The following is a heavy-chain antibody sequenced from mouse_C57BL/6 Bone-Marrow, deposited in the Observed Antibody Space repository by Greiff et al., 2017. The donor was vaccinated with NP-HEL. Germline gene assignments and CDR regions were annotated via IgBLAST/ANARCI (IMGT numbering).Heavy chain of an antibody. Sequence: EVQGVESGGDLVKPGGSLKLSCAASGFTFSSYGMSWVRQTPDKRLEWVATISSGGSYTYYPDSVQGRFTISRDNAKNTLYLQMSSLKSEDTAMYYCASPYDYDVAWFAYWGQGTLVTVSA. D-gene: IGHD2-4*01. CDR1: GFTFSSYG. J-gene: IGHJ3*01. CDR3: ASPYDYDVAWFAY. V-gene: IGHV5-6*01. CDR2: ISSGGSYT.